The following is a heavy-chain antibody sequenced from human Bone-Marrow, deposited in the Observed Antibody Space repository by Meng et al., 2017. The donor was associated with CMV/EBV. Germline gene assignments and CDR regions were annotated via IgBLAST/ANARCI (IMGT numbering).Heavy chain of an antibody. V-gene: IGHV1-46*01. CDR1: GYTFTSYY. D-gene: IGHD3-3*01. J-gene: IGHJ5*02. CDR3: AREYYDFWSGYSGGWFDP. CDR2: INPSGGST. Sequence: ASVKVSCKASGYTFTSYYMHWARQAPGQGLEWMGIINPSGGSTSYAQKFQGRVTMTRDTSTSTVYMELSSLRSEDTAVYYCAREYYDFWSGYSGGWFDPWGQGTRVTVSS.